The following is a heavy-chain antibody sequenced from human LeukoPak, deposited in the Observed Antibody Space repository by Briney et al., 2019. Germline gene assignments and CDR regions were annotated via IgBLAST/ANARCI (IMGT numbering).Heavy chain of an antibody. D-gene: IGHD4-17*01. CDR2: ISYDGSNK. V-gene: IGHV3-30-3*01. CDR3: ARDGHDYGAPIDY. CDR1: GFTFSSYA. J-gene: IGHJ4*02. Sequence: GRSLRLSCAASGFTFSSYAMHWVRQAPGKGLEWVAVISYDGSNKYYADSVKGRFTISRDNSKNTLYLQMNSLRAEDTAVYYCARDGHDYGAPIDYWGQGTLVTVSS.